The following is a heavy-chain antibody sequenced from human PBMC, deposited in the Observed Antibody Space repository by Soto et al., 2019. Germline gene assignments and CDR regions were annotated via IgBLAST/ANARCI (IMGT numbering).Heavy chain of an antibody. V-gene: IGHV4-34*01. Sequence: LSLTCAVYGGSFSGYYRSWIRQPPGKGLEWIGEINHSGSTNYNPSLKSRVTISVDTSKNQFSLKLSSVTAADTAVYYCARGGAARLDYYYGMDVWGQGTTVTVSS. J-gene: IGHJ6*02. CDR1: GGSFSGYY. CDR2: INHSGST. D-gene: IGHD6-6*01. CDR3: ARGGAARLDYYYGMDV.